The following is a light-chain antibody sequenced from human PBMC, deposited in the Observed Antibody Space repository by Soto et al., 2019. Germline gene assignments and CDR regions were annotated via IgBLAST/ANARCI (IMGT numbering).Light chain of an antibody. CDR2: KTS. CDR1: QTMSSW. J-gene: IGKJ4*01. CDR3: QQYKSFSLT. V-gene: IGKV1-5*03. Sequence: DIKVTQSPSTLSGYVGDRVTITCRASQTMSSWLAWYQQKPGKAPTLLIYKTSNLESGVPSRFSGSGSETEFSLTISSLQPDDFAPYYCQQYKSFSLTFGGGTNVDIK.